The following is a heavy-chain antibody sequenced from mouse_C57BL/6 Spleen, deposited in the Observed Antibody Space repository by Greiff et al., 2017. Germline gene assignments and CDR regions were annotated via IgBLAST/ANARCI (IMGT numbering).Heavy chain of an antibody. CDR3: ARMSLSMVTNYFDY. CDR1: GYTFTDYY. CDR2: IYPGSGNT. J-gene: IGHJ2*01. D-gene: IGHD2-2*01. V-gene: IGHV1-76*01. Sequence: QVQLQQSGAELVRPGASVKLSCKASGYTFTDYYINWVKQRPGQGLEWISRIYPGSGNTYSNETFKGKATLTAEKSSSTAYMQRSSLTSEDSAVYFCARMSLSMVTNYFDYWGQGTTLTVSS.